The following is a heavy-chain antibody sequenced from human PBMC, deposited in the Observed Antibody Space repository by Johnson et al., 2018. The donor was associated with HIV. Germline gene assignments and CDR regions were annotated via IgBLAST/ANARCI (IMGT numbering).Heavy chain of an antibody. CDR3: GRDPSRGVGGDAFDI. CDR2: IYSGGST. V-gene: IGHV3-66*02. D-gene: IGHD2-15*01. Sequence: VQLVESGGGLVQPGGPLRLSCAASGFTVSSNYMSWVRQAPGKGLEWVSVIYSGGSTYYADSVKGRCTISRDNSKNTLYLQMNRLRAEDTAVYYCGRDPSRGVGGDAFDIWGQGTMVTVSS. J-gene: IGHJ3*02. CDR1: GFTVSSNY.